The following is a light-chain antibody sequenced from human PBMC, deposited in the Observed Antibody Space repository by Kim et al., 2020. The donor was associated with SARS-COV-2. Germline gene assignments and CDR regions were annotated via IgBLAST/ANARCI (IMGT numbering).Light chain of an antibody. V-gene: IGKV3-11*01. CDR2: DAS. Sequence: SLTPGERATLSCRASQSVYSYLAWYHHKRGQAPRLLIYDASNRATDVPARFSGSGSGTDFTLTISSLEAEDFAIYYCQQRRNWPLTFGGGTKVEI. J-gene: IGKJ4*01. CDR3: QQRRNWPLT. CDR1: QSVYSY.